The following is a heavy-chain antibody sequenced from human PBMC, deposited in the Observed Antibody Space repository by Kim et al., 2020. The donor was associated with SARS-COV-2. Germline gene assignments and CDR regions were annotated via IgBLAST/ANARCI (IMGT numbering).Heavy chain of an antibody. CDR3: ARAYDYGDPWYLDYYGMDV. J-gene: IGHJ6*02. Sequence: ASVKVSCKASGYTFTSYDINWVRQATGQGLEWMGWMNPNSGNTGYAQKFQGRVTMTRNTSISTAYMELSSLRSEDTAVYYCARAYDYGDPWYLDYYGMDVWGQGTTVTVSS. CDR2: MNPNSGNT. V-gene: IGHV1-8*01. CDR1: GYTFTSYD. D-gene: IGHD4-17*01.